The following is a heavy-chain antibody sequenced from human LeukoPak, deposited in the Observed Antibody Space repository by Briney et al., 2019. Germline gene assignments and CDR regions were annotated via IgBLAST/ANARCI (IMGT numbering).Heavy chain of an antibody. D-gene: IGHD6-13*01. CDR1: GFTFSTYA. CDR2: ISYDGSNK. J-gene: IGHJ4*02. V-gene: IGHV3-30-3*01. CDR3: AKLLGKQQLVPGFDY. Sequence: PGGSLRLSCAASGFTFSTYAMHWVRQAPGKGLEWVALISYDGSNKYYADSVKGRFTISRDNSKNTLYLQMNSLRAEDTAVYYCAKLLGKQQLVPGFDYWGQGTLVTVSS.